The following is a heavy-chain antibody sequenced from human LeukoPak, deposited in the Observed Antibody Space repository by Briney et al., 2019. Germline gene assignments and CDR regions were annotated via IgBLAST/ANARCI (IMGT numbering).Heavy chain of an antibody. CDR3: ARDPHAAADHQGDAFDI. V-gene: IGHV1-69*04. J-gene: IGHJ3*02. CDR2: IIPILGIA. CDR1: GGTFSSYA. Sequence: GSSVKVSCKASGGTFSSYAISWVRQAPGQGLEWMGRIIPILGIANYAQKFQGRVTITADKSTSTVYMELSSLRSEDTAVYYCARDPHAAADHQGDAFDIWGQGTMVTVSS. D-gene: IGHD6-13*01.